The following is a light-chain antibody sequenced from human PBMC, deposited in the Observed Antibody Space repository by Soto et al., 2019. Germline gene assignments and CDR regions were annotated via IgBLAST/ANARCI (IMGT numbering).Light chain of an antibody. CDR2: GTS. J-gene: IGKJ1*01. Sequence: TQFPGTLSASPGEGAILSCRASQSVRGDLAWFQQKPGRSPRLLIYGTSTRASGVPDRFSGSGSGTDFTLTINSLQSEDFAVYFCQQCNNWPWTFGPGTKVDIK. CDR3: QQCNNWPWT. CDR1: QSVRGD. V-gene: IGKV3-15*01.